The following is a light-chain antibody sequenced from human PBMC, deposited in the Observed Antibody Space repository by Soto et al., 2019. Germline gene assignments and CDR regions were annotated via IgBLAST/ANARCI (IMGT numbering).Light chain of an antibody. CDR2: EVS. V-gene: IGLV2-18*02. CDR3: SSYASNRDIL. J-gene: IGLJ2*01. CDR1: SSDVGRYSR. Sequence: QSALTQPPSVSGSPGQSVTISCTGTSSDVGRYSRVSWYQQPPGTAPKLMIYEVSNRPSGVPDRFSGSKSGNTASLTISGLQAEDEADYYCSSYASNRDILFGGGTKVTVL.